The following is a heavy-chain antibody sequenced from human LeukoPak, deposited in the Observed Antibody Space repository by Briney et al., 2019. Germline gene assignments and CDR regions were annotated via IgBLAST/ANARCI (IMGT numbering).Heavy chain of an antibody. J-gene: IGHJ4*02. V-gene: IGHV4-59*01. CDR1: GGSISSYY. CDR3: ARSAFGDYSFDY. CDR2: IFHSGST. D-gene: IGHD3-16*01. Sequence: SETLSLTCTVSGGSISSYYWGWIRQPPGKGLGWIGYIFHSGSTNSNPSLKSRVTISVDTSKNQFSLKLSSVTAADTAVYYCARSAFGDYSFDYWGQGTLVTVSS.